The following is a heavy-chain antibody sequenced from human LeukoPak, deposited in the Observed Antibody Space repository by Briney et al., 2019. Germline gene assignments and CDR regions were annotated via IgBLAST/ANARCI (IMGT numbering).Heavy chain of an antibody. CDR3: ARGGAFYWNPRY. J-gene: IGHJ4*02. CDR1: GFTVSDYY. D-gene: IGHD1-1*01. Sequence: EGSLRLSCVASGFTVSDYYMSWVRQAPGKGLEWVSLLYTDDTTIYADSVEGRFTISRDDSKNTIYLHMTTLRGEDTAVYYCARGGAFYWNPRYWGQGTLVTVSS. CDR2: LYTDDTT. V-gene: IGHV3-53*01.